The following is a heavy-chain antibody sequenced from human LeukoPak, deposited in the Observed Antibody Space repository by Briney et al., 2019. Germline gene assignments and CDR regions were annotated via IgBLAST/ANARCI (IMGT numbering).Heavy chain of an antibody. Sequence: ASVKVSCKASGYTFTSYGISWVRQAPGQGLEWMGWISAYNGNTNYAQKLQGRVTMTTDTSTSTAYMELRSLRSDDTAVYYCASGGTAYCGGDCYFPPVRWGQGTLVTVSS. V-gene: IGHV1-18*01. CDR3: ASGGTAYCGGDCYFPPVR. J-gene: IGHJ4*02. CDR2: ISAYNGNT. D-gene: IGHD2-21*02. CDR1: GYTFTSYG.